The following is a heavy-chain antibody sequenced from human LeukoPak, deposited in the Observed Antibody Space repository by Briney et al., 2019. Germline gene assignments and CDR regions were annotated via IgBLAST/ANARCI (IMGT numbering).Heavy chain of an antibody. CDR2: INHRGST. CDR1: GGSFSGYY. CDR3: ARVSWEMGDAFDI. D-gene: IGHD1-26*01. V-gene: IGHV4-34*01. Sequence: KTSETLSLTCVVYGGSFSGYYWSWIRQPPGKGLEWIGEINHRGSTNYNPSLKSRVTISVDTSKNQFSLKLRSVTAADTAVYYCARVSWEMGDAFDIWGQGTMVTVSS. J-gene: IGHJ3*02.